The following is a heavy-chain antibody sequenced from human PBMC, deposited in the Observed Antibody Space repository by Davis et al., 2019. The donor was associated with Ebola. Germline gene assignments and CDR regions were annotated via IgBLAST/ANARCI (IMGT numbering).Heavy chain of an antibody. D-gene: IGHD4-23*01. CDR1: GGSFSGYY. CDR2: INHSGST. CDR3: ARGYSGNPIAY. Sequence: SETLSLTCAVYGGSFSGYYWSWIRQTPGKGLEWIGEINHSGSTNYNPSLKSRVTLSVDTSKNHFSLRLNSVTAADTAVYYCARGYSGNPIAYWGQGTLVTVSS. V-gene: IGHV4-34*01. J-gene: IGHJ4*02.